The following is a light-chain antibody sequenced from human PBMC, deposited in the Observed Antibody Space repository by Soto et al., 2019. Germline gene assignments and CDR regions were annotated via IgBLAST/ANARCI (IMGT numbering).Light chain of an antibody. V-gene: IGKV3D-20*01. CDR2: DAS. CDR3: QQYGSSPYT. J-gene: IGKJ2*01. CDR1: QSVSSSD. Sequence: EIVLTQSPATLSFSPGERATLSCGASQSVSSSDLAWYQQKPGLAPRLLIYDASSRATGIPDRFSGSGSGTDYTLTISRLEPEDFAVYYCQQYGSSPYTFGQETKLEIK.